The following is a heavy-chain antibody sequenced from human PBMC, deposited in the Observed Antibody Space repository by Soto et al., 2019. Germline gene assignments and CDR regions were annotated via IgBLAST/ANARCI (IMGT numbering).Heavy chain of an antibody. V-gene: IGHV4-59*02. J-gene: IGHJ5*02. CDR2: IYGTGTT. D-gene: IGHD1-26*01. CDR1: DGSVSSYY. CDR3: AGFSSGTYLFDL. Sequence: SETLSLTCTVSDGSVSSYYWSWIRQPPGKGLEWIGYIYGTGTTNYSPSLTNRVTMSVDTSKNQFSLRLSSVTAADTAVYYCAGFSSGTYLFDLWGQGTPVTVS.